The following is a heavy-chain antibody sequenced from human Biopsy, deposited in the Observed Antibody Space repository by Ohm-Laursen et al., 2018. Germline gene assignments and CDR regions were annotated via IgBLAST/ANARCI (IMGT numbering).Heavy chain of an antibody. CDR1: GYTFTSYE. CDR2: MNPDSGNT. V-gene: IGHV1-8*01. D-gene: IGHD3-10*01. CDR3: ARADPPLFYYGSGSSNWFDP. Sequence: PVKVSCKASGYTFTSYEINWVRQATGQGLEWMGWMNPDSGNTGYAQNFQGRVTMTRNTSKSPAYMELSSLRSEDTAVYFCARADPPLFYYGSGSSNWFDPWGQGTLVTVSS. J-gene: IGHJ5*02.